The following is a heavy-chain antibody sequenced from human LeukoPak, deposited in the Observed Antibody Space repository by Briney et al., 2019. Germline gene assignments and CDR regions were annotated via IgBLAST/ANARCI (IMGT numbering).Heavy chain of an antibody. J-gene: IGHJ4*02. CDR3: ARGDNYVWGSYRPFDY. CDR2: IYHSGST. CDR1: GYSISSGYY. Sequence: SETLSLTCTVSGYSISSGYYWGWIRQPPGKGLEWIGSIYHSGSTYYNPSLKSRVTISVDTSKNQFSLKLSSVTAADTAVYYCARGDNYVWGSYRPFDYWGQGTLVTVSS. V-gene: IGHV4-38-2*02. D-gene: IGHD3-16*02.